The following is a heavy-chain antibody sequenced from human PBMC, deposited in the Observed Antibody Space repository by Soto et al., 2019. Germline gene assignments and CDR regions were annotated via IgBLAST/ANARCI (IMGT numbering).Heavy chain of an antibody. CDR1: GLTISNYA. D-gene: IGHD1-1*01. Sequence: EVQLLESGGGLAQPGGSLRLSCAASGLTISNYAMSWVRQSPGKGLEWVSIISRSGGNTEYADSVKGRFTISRQNLKNTLYLQMSSLRVEDTAIYYCARGNNDSSVSPGENGHFDDWGQGTRVTVSS. V-gene: IGHV3-23*01. CDR2: ISRSGGNT. CDR3: ARGNNDSSVSPGENGHFDD. J-gene: IGHJ4*02.